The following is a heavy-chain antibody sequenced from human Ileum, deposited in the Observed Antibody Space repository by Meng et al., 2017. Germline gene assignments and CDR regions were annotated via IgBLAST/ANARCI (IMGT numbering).Heavy chain of an antibody. CDR2: IHHSGST. V-gene: IGHV4-4*02. Sequence: QAQLQVSGTGLLEPSGTVSLICAVSGGYISTSDWWSWVRQPPGKGLEWIGEIHHSGSTNYNPSLKSRVTISVDKSKNQFSLKLNSVTAADTAVYYCAREWSGSYRHFDYWGQGTLVTVSS. CDR3: AREWSGSYRHFDY. J-gene: IGHJ4*02. CDR1: GGYISTSDW. D-gene: IGHD1-26*01.